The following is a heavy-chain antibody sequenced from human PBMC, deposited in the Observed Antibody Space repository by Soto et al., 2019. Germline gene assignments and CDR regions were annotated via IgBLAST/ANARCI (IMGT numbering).Heavy chain of an antibody. CDR3: ARHGSLAAAAADAFDI. Sequence: ESLKISCKGSGYSFTSYWIGWARQMPGKGLEWMGIIYPGDSDTRYSPSFQGQVTISADKSISTAYLQWSSLKASDTAMFYCARHGSLAAAAADAFDIWGQGTMVTVSS. CDR2: IYPGDSDT. J-gene: IGHJ3*02. CDR1: GYSFTSYW. V-gene: IGHV5-51*01. D-gene: IGHD6-13*01.